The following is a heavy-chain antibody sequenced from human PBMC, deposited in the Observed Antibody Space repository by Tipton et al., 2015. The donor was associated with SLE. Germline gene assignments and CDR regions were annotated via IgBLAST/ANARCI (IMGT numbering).Heavy chain of an antibody. J-gene: IGHJ3*02. CDR2: ISAYNGNT. CDR1: GYTFTSYG. CDR3: TRDSAGDGYNFDAVDI. V-gene: IGHV1-18*01. D-gene: IGHD5-24*01. Sequence: QLVQSGAEVKKPGASVKVSCKASGYTFTSYGISWVRQAPGQGLEWMGWISAYNGNTNYAQKLQGRVTMTTDTSTSTAYRKLRSLRAVDTAVYYCTRDSAGDGYNFDAVDIWGQGTMVTVSS.